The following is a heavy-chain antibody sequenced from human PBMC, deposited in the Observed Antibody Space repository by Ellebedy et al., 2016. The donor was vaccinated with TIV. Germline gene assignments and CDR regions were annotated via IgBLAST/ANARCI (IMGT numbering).Heavy chain of an antibody. J-gene: IGHJ4*02. CDR1: GFTFSTYW. CDR3: ARDVHGALDY. D-gene: IGHD4/OR15-4a*01. CDR2: IKQDGSDK. V-gene: IGHV3-7*01. Sequence: GESLKISXAASGFTFSTYWMGWVRQAPGKGLEWVANIKQDGSDKNYVDSVKGRFTISRDNAKNSLYLQMDSLRAEDTAVYFCARDVHGALDYWGQGTLVTVSS.